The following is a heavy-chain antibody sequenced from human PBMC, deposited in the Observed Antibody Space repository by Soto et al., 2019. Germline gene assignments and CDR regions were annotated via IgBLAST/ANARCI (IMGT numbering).Heavy chain of an antibody. CDR3: ARAARGYSGYDPGDYYYYMDV. CDR1: GFTFSSYS. V-gene: IGHV3-48*01. J-gene: IGHJ6*03. Sequence: EVQLVESGGGLVQPGGSLRLSCAASGFTFSSYSMNWVRQAPGKGLEWVSYISSSSSTIYYADSVKGRFTISRDNAKNSLYLQMNSLRAEDTAVYYCARAARGYSGYDPGDYYYYMDVWGKGTTVTVS. CDR2: ISSSSSTI. D-gene: IGHD5-12*01.